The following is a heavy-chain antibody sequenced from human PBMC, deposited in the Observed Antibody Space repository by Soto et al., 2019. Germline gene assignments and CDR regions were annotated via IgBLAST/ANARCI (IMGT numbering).Heavy chain of an antibody. CDR1: GGSISSYD. Sequence: QVQLQESGPGLVKPSETLSLTCTVSGGSISSYDWSWIRQPPGKGLEWIGYIFYSGSTNYNPSLKSRVTISVDTSKNQFSLKLSSVTAADTAVYYCARLYGLDAFDFWGQGTMVTVSS. J-gene: IGHJ3*01. CDR2: IFYSGST. V-gene: IGHV4-59*08. D-gene: IGHD3-16*02. CDR3: ARLYGLDAFDF.